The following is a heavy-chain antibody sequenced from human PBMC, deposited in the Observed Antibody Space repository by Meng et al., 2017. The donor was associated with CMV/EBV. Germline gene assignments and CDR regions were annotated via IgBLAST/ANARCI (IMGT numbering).Heavy chain of an antibody. V-gene: IGHV1-2*02. CDR3: ARILVEPAAIYYGLDV. CDR2: INPNTGGT. CDR1: GYTFTGYY. J-gene: IGHJ6*02. D-gene: IGHD2-2*01. Sequence: ASVKVSCKASGYTFTGYYIHWVRQAPGQGLEWMGWINPNTGGTNYAQKSQGRVTMTRDTSISTAYMELSRLGSDDTAVYYCARILVEPAAIYYGLDVWGQGTTVTVSS.